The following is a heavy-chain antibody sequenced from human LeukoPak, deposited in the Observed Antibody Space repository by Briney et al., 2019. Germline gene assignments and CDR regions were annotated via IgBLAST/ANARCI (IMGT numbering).Heavy chain of an antibody. CDR3: AKDLYSNYGPADY. CDR1: GFTFSSSA. J-gene: IGHJ4*02. D-gene: IGHD4-11*01. V-gene: IGHV3-23*01. Sequence: GGSLRLSCAASGFTFSSSAMSWVRQAPGKGLEWVSAISNNGGYTYYADSVQGRFTISRDNSKSTLCLQMNSLRAEDTAVYYCAKDLYSNYGPADYWGQGNLVTVSS. CDR2: ISNNGGYT.